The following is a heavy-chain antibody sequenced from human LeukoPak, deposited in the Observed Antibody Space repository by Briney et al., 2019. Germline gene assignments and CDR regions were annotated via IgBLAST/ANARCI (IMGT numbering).Heavy chain of an antibody. V-gene: IGHV4-39*07. Sequence: SETLSLTCTVSGGSISSSSYYWGWIRQPPGKGLEWIGSIYYSGSTYYNPPLKSRVTISVDTSKNQFSLKLSSVTAADTAVYYCACYYGFWSGYYNNWFDPWGQGTLVTVSS. CDR1: GGSISSSSYY. CDR2: IYYSGST. J-gene: IGHJ5*02. CDR3: ACYYGFWSGYYNNWFDP. D-gene: IGHD3-3*01.